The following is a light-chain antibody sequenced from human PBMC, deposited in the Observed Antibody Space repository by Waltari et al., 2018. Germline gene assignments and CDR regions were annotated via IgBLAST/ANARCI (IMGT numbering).Light chain of an antibody. CDR3: SSYMDTTALEL. V-gene: IGLV2-14*01. J-gene: IGLJ2*01. CDR2: EVT. CDR1: SSDIGSYNY. Sequence: QSALTQPASVSGSPGQSIPLSCTGTSSDIGSYNYVSWYQQHPGNAPRLIIFEVTNRPSGVSNRFSGAKSGNTASLIISGLQGEDEADYYCSSYMDTTALELFGGGTSLTVL.